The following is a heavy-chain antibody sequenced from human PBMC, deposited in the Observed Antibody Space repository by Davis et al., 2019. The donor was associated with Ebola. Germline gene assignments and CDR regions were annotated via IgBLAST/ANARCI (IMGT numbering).Heavy chain of an antibody. V-gene: IGHV4-30-2*01. CDR3: ARDSPITGTIL. D-gene: IGHD1-7*01. CDR1: GGSISSGGYS. J-gene: IGHJ4*02. CDR2: IYHSGST. Sequence: LRLSCAVSGGSISSGGYSWSWIRQPPGKGLEWIGYIYHSGSTNYNPSLKSRVTISVDKSKNQFSLKLSSVTAADTAVYYCARDSPITGTILWGQGTLVTVSS.